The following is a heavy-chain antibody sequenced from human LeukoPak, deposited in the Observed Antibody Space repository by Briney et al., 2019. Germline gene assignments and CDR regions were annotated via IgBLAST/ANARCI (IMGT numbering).Heavy chain of an antibody. D-gene: IGHD6-13*01. V-gene: IGHV3-9*03. Sequence: PPGRSLRLSCAASGFTFDDYAMHWVRPAPGKGLEWVSGISWNSGSIGYADSVKGRFTISRDNAKTSLYLQMNSLRAEDMALYYCAKDIGVAAAGYFDYWGQGTLVTVSS. CDR1: GFTFDDYA. CDR2: ISWNSGSI. J-gene: IGHJ4*02. CDR3: AKDIGVAAAGYFDY.